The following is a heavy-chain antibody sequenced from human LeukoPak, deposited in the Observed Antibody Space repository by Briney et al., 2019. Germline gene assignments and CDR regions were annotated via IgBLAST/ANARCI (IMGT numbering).Heavy chain of an antibody. D-gene: IGHD6-19*01. CDR1: GGSISSSSYY. Sequence: SETLSLTCTVSGGSISSSSYYWGWIRQPPGKGLEWIGSIYYSGSTYYNPSLKSRVTISVDKSKNQFSLKLSSVTAADTAVYYCARRRGSGSTQVFDYWGQGTLVTVSS. CDR3: ARRRGSGSTQVFDY. CDR2: IYYSGST. V-gene: IGHV4-39*07. J-gene: IGHJ4*02.